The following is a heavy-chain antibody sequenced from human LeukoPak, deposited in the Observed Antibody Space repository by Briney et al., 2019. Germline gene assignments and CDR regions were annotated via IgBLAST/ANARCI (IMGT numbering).Heavy chain of an antibody. Sequence: PSETLSLTCAVSGGSISSSNWWSWVRQPPGKGLEWIGEIYHSGSTNYNPSLKSRVTISVDKSKNQFSLKLSSVTAADTAVYYCARRIWFGELYQSDWFDPWGQGTLVTVSS. CDR2: IYHSGST. J-gene: IGHJ5*02. D-gene: IGHD3-10*01. V-gene: IGHV4-4*02. CDR1: GGSISSSNW. CDR3: ARRIWFGELYQSDWFDP.